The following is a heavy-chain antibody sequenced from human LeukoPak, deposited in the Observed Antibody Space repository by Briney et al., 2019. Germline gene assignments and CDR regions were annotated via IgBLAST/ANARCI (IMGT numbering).Heavy chain of an antibody. CDR3: ARDSELELIGWFNP. V-gene: IGHV4-34*01. J-gene: IGHJ5*02. Sequence: SETLSLTCAVYGGSFSGYYWSWIRQPPGKGLEWIGEINHSGSTNYNPSLKSRVTISVDTSKNQFSLKLSSVTAADTAVYYCARDSELELIGWFNPWGQGTLVTVSS. D-gene: IGHD1-7*01. CDR1: GGSFSGYY. CDR2: INHSGST.